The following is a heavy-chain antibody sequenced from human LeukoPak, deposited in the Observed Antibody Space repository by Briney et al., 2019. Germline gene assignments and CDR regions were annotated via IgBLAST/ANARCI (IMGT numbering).Heavy chain of an antibody. D-gene: IGHD6-13*01. CDR1: GFTFSSYS. CDR2: ISSSSSYI. V-gene: IGHV3-21*01. CDR3: ASLALGSWFDY. J-gene: IGHJ4*02. Sequence: GGSLRLSCAASGFTFSSYSMNWVRQDRGTGLERVSSISSSSSYIYYADSVKGRFTISRDNAKNSLYLQMNSLRAEDTAVYYCASLALGSWFDYWGQGTLVTVSS.